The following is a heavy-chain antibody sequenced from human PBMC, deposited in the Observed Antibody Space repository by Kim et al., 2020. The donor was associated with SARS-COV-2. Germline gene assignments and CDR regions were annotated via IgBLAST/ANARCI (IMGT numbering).Heavy chain of an antibody. Sequence: SETLSLTCTVSGGSISSGGYYWSWIRQHPGKGLEWIGYIYYSGSTYYNPSLKSRVTISVDTSKNQFPLKLSSVTAADTAVYYCARVGSGKCFGELLHIDYGGQGTLVTVSS. D-gene: IGHD3-10*01. V-gene: IGHV4-31*03. J-gene: IGHJ4*02. CDR3: ARVGSGKCFGELLHIDY. CDR2: IYYSGST. CDR1: GGSISSGGYY.